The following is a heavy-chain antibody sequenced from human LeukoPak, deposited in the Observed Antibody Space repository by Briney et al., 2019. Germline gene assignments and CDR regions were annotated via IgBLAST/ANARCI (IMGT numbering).Heavy chain of an antibody. Sequence: SVKVSCKASGGTFSSYAISWVRQAPGQGLEWMGRIIPILGIANYAQKFQGRVTITADKSTSTAYMELSSLRSEDTAVYYCARLAGEIPPQVDPWGQGTLVTVSS. CDR1: GGTFSSYA. CDR3: ARLAGEIPPQVDP. J-gene: IGHJ5*02. CDR2: IIPILGIA. V-gene: IGHV1-69*04. D-gene: IGHD5-24*01.